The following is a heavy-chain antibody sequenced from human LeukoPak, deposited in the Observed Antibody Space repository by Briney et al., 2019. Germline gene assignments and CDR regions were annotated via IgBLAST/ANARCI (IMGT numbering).Heavy chain of an antibody. D-gene: IGHD6-19*01. CDR3: ARAGSSWYDSLDY. CDR2: IIPIFGTA. CDR1: GGTFSSYA. Sequence: ASVKVSCKASGGTFSSYAISWVRQAPGQGLEWMGRIIPIFGTANYAQKFQGRVTITTDESTSTAYMELSSLRSEDTAVYYRARAGSSWYDSLDYGGQGTLVTVSS. J-gene: IGHJ4*02. V-gene: IGHV1-69*05.